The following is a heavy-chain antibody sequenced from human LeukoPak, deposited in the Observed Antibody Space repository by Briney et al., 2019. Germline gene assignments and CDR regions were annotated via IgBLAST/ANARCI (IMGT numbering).Heavy chain of an antibody. D-gene: IGHD2-15*01. CDR3: VKAPRISSVPYYFDF. J-gene: IGHJ4*02. CDR1: GFTFSRYS. CDR2: ISSSSSTI. V-gene: IGHV3-48*01. Sequence: GGSLRLSCAASGFTFSRYSMNWVRQAPGKGLEWVSYISSSSSTIYYADSVKGRFTISRDNSNDTLYLQMNGLRAEDTAIFYCVKAPRISSVPYYFDFWGQGTLVTVSS.